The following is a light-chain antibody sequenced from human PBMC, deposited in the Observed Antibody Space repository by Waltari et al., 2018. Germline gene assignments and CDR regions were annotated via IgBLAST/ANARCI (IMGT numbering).Light chain of an antibody. Sequence: DIVMTQTPLSLPVTPGEPASISCRSSQSLLDSDDGNTYLDWYLQKPGQSPPLLISTLSHGGSGVPERFSGSGSGTDFTLKISRLEAEDVGVYYCMQRIEFPWTFGKGTEVE. CDR3: MQRIEFPWT. V-gene: IGKV2-40*01. J-gene: IGKJ1*01. CDR1: QSLLDSDDGNTY. CDR2: TLS.